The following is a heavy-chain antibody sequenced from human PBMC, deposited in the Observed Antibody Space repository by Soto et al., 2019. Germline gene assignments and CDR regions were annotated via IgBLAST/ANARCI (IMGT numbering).Heavy chain of an antibody. CDR3: AKDRGILWFGELLLLDEPRGDDSDY. CDR1: GFTFSSYA. D-gene: IGHD3-10*01. CDR2: ISGSGGST. V-gene: IGHV3-23*01. J-gene: IGHJ4*02. Sequence: GGSLRLSCAASGFTFSSYAMSWVRQAPGKGLEWVSAISGSGGSTYYADSVKGRFTISRDNSKNTLYLQMNSLRAEETAVYYCAKDRGILWFGELLLLDEPRGDDSDYWGQGTLVTVSS.